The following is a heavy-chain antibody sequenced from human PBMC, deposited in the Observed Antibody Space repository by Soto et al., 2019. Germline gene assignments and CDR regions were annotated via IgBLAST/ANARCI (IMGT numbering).Heavy chain of an antibody. Sequence: ASVKVSCKVSGYTVTSYDINWVRQATGQGLEWMGWMNPNSGNTGYAQKFQGRVTMTRNTSISTAYMELSSLRSEDTAVYYCARDSYDSSGYDAFAIRGKGTIVTVS. CDR3: ARDSYDSSGYDAFAI. V-gene: IGHV1-8*01. J-gene: IGHJ3*02. D-gene: IGHD3-22*01. CDR1: GYTVTSYD. CDR2: MNPNSGNT.